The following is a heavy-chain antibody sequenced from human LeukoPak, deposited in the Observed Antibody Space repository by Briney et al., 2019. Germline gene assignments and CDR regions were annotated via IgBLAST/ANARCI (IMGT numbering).Heavy chain of an antibody. CDR2: ISGSGGST. Sequence: GGSLRLSCAASGFTFRNYAMNWVRQAPGKGLELVSTISGSGGSTYYADSMRGRFTISRDNSKNTLYLQMNSLRAGDTAVYYCANAYSSSWYAGGFGYWGQGTLVTVSS. D-gene: IGHD6-13*01. V-gene: IGHV3-23*01. CDR3: ANAYSSSWYAGGFGY. CDR1: GFTFRNYA. J-gene: IGHJ4*02.